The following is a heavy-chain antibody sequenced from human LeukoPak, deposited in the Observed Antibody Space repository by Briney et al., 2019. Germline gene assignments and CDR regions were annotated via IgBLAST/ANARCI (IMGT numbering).Heavy chain of an antibody. D-gene: IGHD3-10*01. CDR2: ISWNSGSI. Sequence: GGSLRLSCAASGFTFDDYAMHWVRQAPGKGLEWVTGISWNSGSIDYADSVKGRFTISRDNARKSLYLQMNSLRAEDTALYYCAKDISYYYGSGSSLFDYWGQGTLVTVSS. J-gene: IGHJ4*02. CDR1: GFTFDDYA. CDR3: AKDISYYYGSGSSLFDY. V-gene: IGHV3-9*01.